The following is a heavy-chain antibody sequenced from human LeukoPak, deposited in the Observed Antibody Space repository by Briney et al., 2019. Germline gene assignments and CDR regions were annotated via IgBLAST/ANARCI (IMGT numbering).Heavy chain of an antibody. CDR3: AKDSSGGYYDSSGYFDY. J-gene: IGHJ4*02. CDR1: GFTFSSYV. V-gene: IGHV3-23*01. D-gene: IGHD3-22*01. CDR2: ISGSGGST. Sequence: GGSLRLSCAASGFTFSSYVMSWVRQAPGKGLEWVSAISGSGGSTYYADSVKGRFTISRDNSKNTLYLQMNSLRAEDTAVYYCAKDSSGGYYDSSGYFDYWGQGTLVTVSS.